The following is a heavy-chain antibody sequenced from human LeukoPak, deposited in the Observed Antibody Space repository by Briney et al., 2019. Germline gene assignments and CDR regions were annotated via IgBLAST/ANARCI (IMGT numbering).Heavy chain of an antibody. D-gene: IGHD2-2*01. CDR1: GFTFNTYS. Sequence: GGSLRLSCAASGFTFNTYSMSWVRQAPGKGLEWVSIISRASESIFYADSVKGRFTISRDNSKNTLYLQMNSLRPEDTAVYYCAKGLKDIVVVPAGRRHYMDVWGKGTTVTISS. V-gene: IGHV3-21*01. J-gene: IGHJ6*03. CDR2: ISRASESI. CDR3: AKGLKDIVVVPAGRRHYMDV.